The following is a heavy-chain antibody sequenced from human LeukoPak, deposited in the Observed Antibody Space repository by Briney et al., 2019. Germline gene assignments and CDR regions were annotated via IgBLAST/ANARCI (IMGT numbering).Heavy chain of an antibody. CDR1: GYSISSGYY. CDR2: IYYSGST. Sequence: SETLSLTCTVSGYSISSGYYWSWIRQPPGKGLEWIGYIYYSGSTYYNPSLKSRVTISVDTSKNQFSLKLSSVTAADTAVYYCASLVDTAFPYWGQGTLVTVSS. CDR3: ASLVDTAFPY. V-gene: IGHV4-30-4*08. J-gene: IGHJ4*02. D-gene: IGHD5-18*01.